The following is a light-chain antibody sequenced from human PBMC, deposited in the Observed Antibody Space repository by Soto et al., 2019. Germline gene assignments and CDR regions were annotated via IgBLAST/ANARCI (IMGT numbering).Light chain of an antibody. Sequence: NFMLTQAHSVSESPGKTVTISCTRSSGSIASNYVQWYQQRPGSSPTTVIYEDNQRSSGVPDRFSGSIDSSSNSASLIISGLKTEDETDYYCQSYDSSNWVFGGGTKLTVL. V-gene: IGLV6-57*01. CDR3: QSYDSSNWV. CDR2: EDN. J-gene: IGLJ3*02. CDR1: SGSIASNY.